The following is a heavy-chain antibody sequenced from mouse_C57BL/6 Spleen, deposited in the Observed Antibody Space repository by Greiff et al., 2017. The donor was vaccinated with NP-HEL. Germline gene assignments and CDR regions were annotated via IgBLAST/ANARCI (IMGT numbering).Heavy chain of an antibody. CDR3: ASLLPYYYAMDY. D-gene: IGHD2-1*01. CDR1: GFTFSDYY. V-gene: IGHV5-12*01. Sequence: EVKLVESGGGLVQPGGSLKLSCAASGFTFSDYYMYWVRQTPEKRLEWVAYISNGGGSTYYPDTVKGRFTISRDNAKNTLYLQMSRLKSEDTAMYYCASLLPYYYAMDYWGQGTSVTVSS. J-gene: IGHJ4*01. CDR2: ISNGGGST.